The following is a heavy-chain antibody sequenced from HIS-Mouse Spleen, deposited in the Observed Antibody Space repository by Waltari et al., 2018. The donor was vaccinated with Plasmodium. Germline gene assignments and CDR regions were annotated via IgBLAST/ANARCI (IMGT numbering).Heavy chain of an antibody. J-gene: IGHJ4*02. Sequence: EVQLVESGGGLVKPGGSLRLSCAAPGLTFSSYSMNWVRQAPGNGLECGSTISSSSSYKYYADSGKGRFTISRDNAKNSLYLQMNSRRAEDTAVYYCARDHNWNYDYWGQGTLVTVSS. CDR2: ISSSSSYK. CDR1: GLTFSSYS. V-gene: IGHV3-21*01. CDR3: ARDHNWNYDY. D-gene: IGHD1-7*01.